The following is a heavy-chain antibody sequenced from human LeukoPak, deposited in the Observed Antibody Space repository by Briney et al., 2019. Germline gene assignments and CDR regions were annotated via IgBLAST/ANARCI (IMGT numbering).Heavy chain of an antibody. CDR1: GGSFSGYH. D-gene: IGHD6-6*01. CDR2: INHSGST. J-gene: IGHJ5*02. Sequence: SETLSLTRAVYGGSFSGYHWSWIRQPPGKGLEWIGEINHSGSTNYNPSLKSRVTISVDTSKNQFSLKLSSVTAADTAVYYCARGGSIAARHRWFDPWGQGTLVTVSS. V-gene: IGHV4-34*01. CDR3: ARGGSIAARHRWFDP.